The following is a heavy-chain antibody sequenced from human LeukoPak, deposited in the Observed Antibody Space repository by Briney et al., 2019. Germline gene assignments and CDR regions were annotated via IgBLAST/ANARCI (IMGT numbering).Heavy chain of an antibody. CDR3: ARDRGSSSEELDY. CDR1: GGTFSSYA. J-gene: IGHJ4*02. D-gene: IGHD6-13*01. V-gene: IGHV1-69*04. Sequence: ASVKVSCKASGGTFSSYAISWVRQAPGQGLEWMGRIIPILGIANYAQKFQGRATITADKSTSTAYMELSSLRSEDTAVYYCARDRGSSSEELDYWGQGTLVTVSS. CDR2: IIPILGIA.